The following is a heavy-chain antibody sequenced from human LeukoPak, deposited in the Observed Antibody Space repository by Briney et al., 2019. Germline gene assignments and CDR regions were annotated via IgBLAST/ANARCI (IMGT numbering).Heavy chain of an antibody. CDR1: GFTFSSYA. V-gene: IGHV3-33*08. Sequence: GGSLRLSCAASGFTFSSYAMHWVRQAPGKGLEWVAVTWYDGNNKFYADSVKGRFTISRDNSKNTLYLQMNSLRAEDTAVYYCVRGSGNYYNRLDSWGQGILVTVSS. J-gene: IGHJ4*02. D-gene: IGHD3-10*01. CDR2: TWYDGNNK. CDR3: VRGSGNYYNRLDS.